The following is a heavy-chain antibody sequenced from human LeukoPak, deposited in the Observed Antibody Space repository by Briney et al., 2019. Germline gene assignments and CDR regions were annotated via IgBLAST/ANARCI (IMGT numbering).Heavy chain of an antibody. CDR3: ARDPPTTVVTPGFDY. Sequence: GGSLRLSCAASGFTFSSYSMNWVRQAPGKGLEWVSYISSSSSTIYYADSVKGRFTISRDNAKNSLYLQMNSLRAEDTAVYYCARDPPTTVVTPGFDYWGQGTLVTVSS. CDR1: GFTFSSYS. V-gene: IGHV3-48*04. J-gene: IGHJ4*02. CDR2: ISSSSSTI. D-gene: IGHD4-23*01.